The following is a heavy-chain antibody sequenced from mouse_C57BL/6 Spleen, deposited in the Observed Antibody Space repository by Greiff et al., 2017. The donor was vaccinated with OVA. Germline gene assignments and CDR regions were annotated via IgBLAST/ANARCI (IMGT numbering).Heavy chain of an antibody. CDR1: GYAFSSSW. CDR2: IYPGDGDT. D-gene: IGHD1-1*01. V-gene: IGHV1-82*01. J-gene: IGHJ2*01. CDR3: ARKEYYYGSSFDY. Sequence: QVQLKESGPELVKPGASVKISCKASGYAFSSSWMNWVKQRPGKGLEWIGRIYPGDGDTNYNGKFKGKATLTADKSSSTAYMQLSSLTSEDSAVYFCARKEYYYGSSFDYWGQGTTLTVSS.